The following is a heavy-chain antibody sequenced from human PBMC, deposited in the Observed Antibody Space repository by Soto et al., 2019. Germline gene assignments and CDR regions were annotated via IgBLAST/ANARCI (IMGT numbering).Heavy chain of an antibody. CDR1: GYTFTSYA. CDR3: ARGLTSPKLLWFYWFDP. Sequence: QVQLVQSGAEVKKPGASVKVSCKASGYTFTSYAMHWVRQAPGQRLEWMGWINAGNGNTKYSQKFQGRVTITRDTSASTAYRELSSLRSEDTAVYYCARGLTSPKLLWFYWFDPWGQGTLVTVSS. J-gene: IGHJ5*02. D-gene: IGHD3-10*01. V-gene: IGHV1-3*01. CDR2: INAGNGNT.